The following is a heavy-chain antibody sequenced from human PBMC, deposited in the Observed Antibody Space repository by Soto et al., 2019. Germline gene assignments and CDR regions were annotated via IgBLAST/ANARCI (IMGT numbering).Heavy chain of an antibody. CDR1: GFTFSNHF. Sequence: ASVKVSCKASGFTFSNHFMHWVRQAPGQGLDWMGLISPKGEYTTYAQKFQGRVTMTRETSTSILYMELSSLASEDTAGYYCERAESAQYFDYWGQGTPVTVSS. CDR3: ERAESAQYFDY. CDR2: ISPKGEYT. J-gene: IGHJ4*02. V-gene: IGHV1-46*01.